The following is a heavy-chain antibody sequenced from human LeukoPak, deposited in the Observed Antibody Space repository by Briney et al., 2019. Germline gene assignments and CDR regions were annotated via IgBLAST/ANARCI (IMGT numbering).Heavy chain of an antibody. CDR3: ARVGRRSSPLDY. CDR1: GFTFSSYW. D-gene: IGHD2-2*01. J-gene: IGHJ4*02. Sequence: GGSLRLSCAASGFTFSSYWMHRVRQAPGKGLVWVSRINSDGSSTSYADSVKGRFTISRDNAKNTLYLQMNSLRAEDTAVYYCARVGRRSSPLDYWGQGTLVTVSS. CDR2: INSDGSST. V-gene: IGHV3-74*01.